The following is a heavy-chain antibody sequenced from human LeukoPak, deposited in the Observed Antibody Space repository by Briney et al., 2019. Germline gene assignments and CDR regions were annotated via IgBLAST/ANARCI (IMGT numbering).Heavy chain of an antibody. CDR1: GFTFSSYW. Sequence: PGGSLRLSCVASGFTFSSYWMTWVRQAPGKGLEWVANIKDDGSAKYYVDSVKGRFTISRDNAKNSLYLQMNSLRAEDTAVYYCARGYCLRDAFDIWGQGTMVTVSS. CDR2: IKDDGSAK. V-gene: IGHV3-7*01. D-gene: IGHD2-15*01. J-gene: IGHJ3*02. CDR3: ARGYCLRDAFDI.